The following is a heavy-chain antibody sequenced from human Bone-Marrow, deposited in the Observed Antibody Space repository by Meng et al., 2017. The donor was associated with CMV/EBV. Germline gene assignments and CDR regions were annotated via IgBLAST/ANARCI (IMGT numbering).Heavy chain of an antibody. V-gene: IGHV3-30*02. CDR2: IRYDGSNK. CDR1: GFTFSSYG. Sequence: GGSLRLSCAASGFTFSSYGMHWVRQAPGKGLEWVAFIRYDGSNKYYADSVKGRFTISRDNSKNTLYLQMNSLRAEDTAVYYCAKDRSSGWYQAEYMDYWGQGPRVTVSS. D-gene: IGHD6-19*01. J-gene: IGHJ4*02. CDR3: AKDRSSGWYQAEYMDY.